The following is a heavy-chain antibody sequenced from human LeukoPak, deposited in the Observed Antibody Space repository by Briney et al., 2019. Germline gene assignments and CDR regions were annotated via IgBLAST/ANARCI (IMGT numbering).Heavy chain of an antibody. Sequence: ASVKVSCKASGYTFTGYYMHWVRQAPGQGLEWMGWINPNSGGTNYAQKFQGRVTMTRDTSTSTVYMELSSLRSEDTAVYYCARVGIAVADVDYWGQGTLVTVSS. CDR1: GYTFTGYY. D-gene: IGHD6-19*01. CDR3: ARVGIAVADVDY. CDR2: INPNSGGT. V-gene: IGHV1-2*02. J-gene: IGHJ4*02.